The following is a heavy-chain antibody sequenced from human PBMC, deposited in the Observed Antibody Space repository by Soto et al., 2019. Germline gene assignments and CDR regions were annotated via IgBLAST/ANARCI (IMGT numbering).Heavy chain of an antibody. D-gene: IGHD3-3*01. Sequence: EASVKVSCKASGYTFTSCDISWVRQATGQGLEWMGWMNPNSGNTGYAQKFQGRVTMTRNTSISTAYMELSSLRSEDTAVYYCAKSLTYYDFWSGYYTPWGMDVWGQGTTVTVSS. CDR1: GYTFTSCD. V-gene: IGHV1-8*01. J-gene: IGHJ6*02. CDR2: MNPNSGNT. CDR3: AKSLTYYDFWSGYYTPWGMDV.